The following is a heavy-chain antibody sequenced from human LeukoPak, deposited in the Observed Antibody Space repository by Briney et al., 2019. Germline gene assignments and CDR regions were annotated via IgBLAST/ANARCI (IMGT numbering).Heavy chain of an antibody. CDR3: ARGDPRMWLEWELPQLFDY. Sequence: TPSETLSLTCTVSGGSISSSSYYWGWIRQPPGKGLEWIGEIYHGGNTNYNPSLKSRATISVDKSKNQFSLKLSSVTAADTAVYYCARGDPRMWLEWELPQLFDYWGQGTLVTVSS. CDR2: IYHGGNT. D-gene: IGHD1-26*01. J-gene: IGHJ4*02. V-gene: IGHV4-39*07. CDR1: GGSISSSSYY.